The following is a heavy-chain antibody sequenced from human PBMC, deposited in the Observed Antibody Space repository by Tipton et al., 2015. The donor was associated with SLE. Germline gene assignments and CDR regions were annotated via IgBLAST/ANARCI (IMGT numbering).Heavy chain of an antibody. CDR3: AREGPDVGTVARYAFDI. J-gene: IGHJ3*02. CDR1: GFTFSSYS. Sequence: SLRLSCAASGFTFSSYSMNWVRQAPGKGLEWVSSISSSSSYIYYADSVKGRFTISRDNAKNSLYLQMNSLRAEDTSVYYCAREGPDVGTVARYAFDIWGRGTLVTVSS. D-gene: IGHD5-18*01. CDR2: ISSSSSYI. V-gene: IGHV3-21*01.